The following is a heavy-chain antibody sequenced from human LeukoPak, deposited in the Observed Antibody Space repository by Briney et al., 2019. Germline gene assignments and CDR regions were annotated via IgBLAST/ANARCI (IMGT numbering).Heavy chain of an antibody. CDR3: AKDLPYSYGSRSPPFY. CDR1: GFTFSSYA. Sequence: GRSLRLSCAASGFTFSSYAMHWVRQAPGKGLEWVAVMSHDGSNKYYGDSVKGRFTISRDNSKNTLYLQMNSLRAEDTAVYYCAKDLPYSYGSRSPPFYCGDGTLVTVS. J-gene: IGHJ4*01. CDR2: MSHDGSNK. V-gene: IGHV3-30*18. D-gene: IGHD3-10*01.